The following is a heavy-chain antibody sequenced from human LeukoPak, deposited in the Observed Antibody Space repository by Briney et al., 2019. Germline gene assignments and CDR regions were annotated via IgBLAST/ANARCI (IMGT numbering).Heavy chain of an antibody. V-gene: IGHV4-61*01. CDR1: GGSVSSGSYY. D-gene: IGHD3-16*01. CDR2: IYCSGST. J-gene: IGHJ6*02. CDR3: ARGGGHYYYYGMDV. Sequence: SSETLSLTCTVSGGSVSSGSYYWSWIRQPPGKGLEWIGYIYCSGSTNYNPSLKSRVTISVDTSKNQFSLKLSSVTAADTAVYYCARGGGHYYYYGMDVWGQRTTVTVSS.